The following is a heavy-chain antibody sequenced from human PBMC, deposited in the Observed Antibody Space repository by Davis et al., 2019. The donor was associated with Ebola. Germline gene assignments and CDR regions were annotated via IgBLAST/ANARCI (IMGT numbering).Heavy chain of an antibody. V-gene: IGHV3-7*03. D-gene: IGHD3-3*01. CDR1: GFTFSTYW. CDR3: ARRQSYYDFWSAQEPYYYDY. J-gene: IGHJ4*02. Sequence: GESLKISCAASGFTFSTYWMTWVRQAPGKGLEWVANIKQDGYEKYYVDSVKGRFTISRDNAKNLLFLQMNSLRVEDTAVYYCARRQSYYDFWSAQEPYYYDYWGQGTLVTVSS. CDR2: IKQDGYEK.